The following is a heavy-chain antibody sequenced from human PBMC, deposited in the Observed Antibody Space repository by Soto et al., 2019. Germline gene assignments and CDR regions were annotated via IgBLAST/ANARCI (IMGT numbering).Heavy chain of an antibody. J-gene: IGHJ4*02. CDR1: GGSISSSSYY. CDR3: STISYVGGTDN. Sequence: SETLSLTCTVSGGSISSSSYYWGWIRQPPGKGLEWIGSIYYSGSTYYNPSLKRRVTISVDTSKNQLSLKLSSVPAADTAVYYCSTISYVGGTDNWGLGTLVPVSS. CDR2: IYYSGST. D-gene: IGHD5-18*01. V-gene: IGHV4-39*07.